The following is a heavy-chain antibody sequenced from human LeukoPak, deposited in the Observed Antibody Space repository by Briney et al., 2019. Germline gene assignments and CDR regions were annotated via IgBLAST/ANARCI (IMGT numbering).Heavy chain of an antibody. V-gene: IGHV3-30*18. Sequence: PGGSLRLSCAASGFTFSSYGMHWVRQAPGKGLEWVAVISYDGSNKYYADSVKGRFTISRDNSKNTLYLQMNSLRAEDTAVYYCAKDGHYYDSSGYFDYWGQGTLVTVSS. CDR2: ISYDGSNK. CDR1: GFTFSSYG. CDR3: AKDGHYYDSSGYFDY. D-gene: IGHD3-22*01. J-gene: IGHJ4*02.